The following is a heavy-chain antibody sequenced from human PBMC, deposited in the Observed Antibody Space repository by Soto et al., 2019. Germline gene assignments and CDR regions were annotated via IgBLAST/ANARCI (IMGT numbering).Heavy chain of an antibody. CDR1: GFTFSSYG. J-gene: IGHJ6*02. CDR3: AKSIFEVGSWYGVDYYYYGMDV. Sequence: GGSLRLSCAASGFTFSSYGMHWVRQAPGKGLEWVAVISYDGSNKYYADSVKGRFTISRDNSKNTLYLQMNSLRAEDTAVYYCAKSIFEVGSWYGVDYYYYGMDVWGQGTTVTVSS. D-gene: IGHD6-13*01. CDR2: ISYDGSNK. V-gene: IGHV3-30*18.